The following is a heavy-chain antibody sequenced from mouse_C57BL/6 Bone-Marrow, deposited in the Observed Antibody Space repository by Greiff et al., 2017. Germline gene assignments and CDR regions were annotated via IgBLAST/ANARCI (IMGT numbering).Heavy chain of an antibody. CDR1: GYTFTDYS. J-gene: IGHJ2*01. CDR2: INPNNGGT. CDR3: ARQLRAYPGYVDY. Sequence: VQLQQSGPELVKPGASVKISCKASGYTFTDYSMDWVKQRHGKSLEWIGRINPNNGGTNYNQKFKGKATLTVDKSSSTAYMELRSLTSEDAAGYYCARQLRAYPGYVDYWGQGTTLTVSS. D-gene: IGHD3-2*02. V-gene: IGHV1-18*01.